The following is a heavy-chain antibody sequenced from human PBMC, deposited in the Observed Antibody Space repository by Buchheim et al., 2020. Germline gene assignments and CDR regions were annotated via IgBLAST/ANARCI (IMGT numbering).Heavy chain of an antibody. CDR1: GFTFSTYA. J-gene: IGHJ4*02. CDR3: AKRGEFCSGNRCYDSGFDY. D-gene: IGHD2-15*01. CDR2: LSGSGGTT. V-gene: IGHV3-23*01. Sequence: EVQLLESGGGLVQPGGSLRLSCAASGFTFSTYAMSWVRQAPGKGLDWVSTLSGSGGTTYYADSVKGRFTISRDSSTSTLYLQMNSLRVEDTAVYYCAKRGEFCSGNRCYDSGFDYWGQGTL.